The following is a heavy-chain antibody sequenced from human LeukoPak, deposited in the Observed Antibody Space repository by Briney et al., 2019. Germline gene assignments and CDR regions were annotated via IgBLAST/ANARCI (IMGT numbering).Heavy chain of an antibody. J-gene: IGHJ1*01. V-gene: IGHV3-7*01. CDR3: ASGTVLGF. D-gene: IGHD1-14*01. CDR1: GFTFSAYW. CDR2: IKKDGSEK. Sequence: GGSLRLSCATSGFTFSAYWMTWVRQAPGKGLEWVANIKKDGSEKNYVDSVKGRFTISRDNADNSLYLQMNGLRSDDTSVYYCASGTVLGFWGPGTLVTVSA.